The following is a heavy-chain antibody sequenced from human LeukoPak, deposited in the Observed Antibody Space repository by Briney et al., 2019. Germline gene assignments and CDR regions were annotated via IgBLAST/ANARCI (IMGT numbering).Heavy chain of an antibody. CDR2: INPNSGGT. Sequence: ASVKVSCKASGYTFTDYYMHWVRQAPGQGLEWMGRINPNSGGTNYAQKFRGRVTMTRDTSISTAHMELSRLRSDDTAVYYCARPSDSSSFDCWGQGTLVTVSS. CDR3: ARPSDSSSFDC. J-gene: IGHJ4*02. V-gene: IGHV1-2*06. D-gene: IGHD6-13*01. CDR1: GYTFTDYY.